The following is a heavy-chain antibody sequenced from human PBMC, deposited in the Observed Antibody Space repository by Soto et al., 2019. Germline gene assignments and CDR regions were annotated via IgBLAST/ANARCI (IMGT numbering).Heavy chain of an antibody. CDR1: EFISRNYG. V-gene: IGHV3-48*01. CDR2: ISSSSSTI. Sequence: RVPCGGSEFISRNYGMSCVSKTQGKGLEWVSYISSSSSTIYYADSVKGRFTISRDNAKNSLYLQMNSLRAEDTAVYYCARERGYSGYDSGWFDPWGQGTLVTVSS. CDR3: ARERGYSGYDSGWFDP. D-gene: IGHD5-12*01. J-gene: IGHJ5*02.